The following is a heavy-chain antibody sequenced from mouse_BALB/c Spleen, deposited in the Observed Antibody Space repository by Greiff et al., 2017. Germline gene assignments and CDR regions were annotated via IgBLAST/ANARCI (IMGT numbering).Heavy chain of an antibody. CDR2: INSNGGST. Sequence: EVHLVESGGGLVQPGGSLKLSCAASGFTFSSYGMSWVRQTPDKRLELVATINSNGGSTYYPDSVKGRFTISRDNAKNTLYLQMSSLKSEDTAMYYCARELPYFDDWGQGTTLTVSS. J-gene: IGHJ2*01. CDR3: ARELPYFDD. V-gene: IGHV5-6-3*01. D-gene: IGHD5-5*01. CDR1: GFTFSSYG.